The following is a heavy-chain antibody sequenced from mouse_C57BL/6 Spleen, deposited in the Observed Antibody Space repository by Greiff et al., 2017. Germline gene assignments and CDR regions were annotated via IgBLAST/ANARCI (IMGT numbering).Heavy chain of an antibody. CDR3: ARKEGYYSNYVWYFDV. J-gene: IGHJ1*03. Sequence: EVQLQQSGPELVKPGASVKISCKASGYTFTDYYMNWVKQSHGKSLEWIGDINPNNGGTSYNQKFKGKATLTVDKSSSTAYMELRSLTSEDSAVYYCARKEGYYSNYVWYFDVWGTGTTVTVSS. CDR1: GYTFTDYY. D-gene: IGHD2-5*01. V-gene: IGHV1-26*01. CDR2: INPNNGGT.